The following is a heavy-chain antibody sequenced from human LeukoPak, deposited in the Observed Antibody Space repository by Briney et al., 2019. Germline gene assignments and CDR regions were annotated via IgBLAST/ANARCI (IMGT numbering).Heavy chain of an antibody. Sequence: PSETLSLTCTVSGGSISSYYWSWIRQPPGKGLEWIGYIYYSGSTNYNPSLKSRVTISVDTSKNQFSLKLSSVTAADTAVYYCARVPNDYDFWSDSTQTYYFDYWGQGTLVTVSS. J-gene: IGHJ4*02. CDR3: ARVPNDYDFWSDSTQTYYFDY. CDR1: GGSISSYY. CDR2: IYYSGST. D-gene: IGHD3-3*01. V-gene: IGHV4-59*12.